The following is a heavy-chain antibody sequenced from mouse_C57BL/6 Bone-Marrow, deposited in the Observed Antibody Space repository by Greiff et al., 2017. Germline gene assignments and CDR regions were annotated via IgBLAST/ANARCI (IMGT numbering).Heavy chain of an antibody. CDR2: ISSGGDYI. CDR3: ARDRPGAVVATDGWYFDV. J-gene: IGHJ1*03. D-gene: IGHD1-1*01. Sequence: EVMLVESGEGLVKPGGSLKLSCAASGFTFSSYAMSWVRQTPEKRLEWVAYISSGGDYIYYADTVKGRFTISRDNARNTLYLQMSSLKSEDTATYYCARDRPGAVVATDGWYFDVWGTGTTVTVSS. V-gene: IGHV5S21*01. CDR1: GFTFSSYA.